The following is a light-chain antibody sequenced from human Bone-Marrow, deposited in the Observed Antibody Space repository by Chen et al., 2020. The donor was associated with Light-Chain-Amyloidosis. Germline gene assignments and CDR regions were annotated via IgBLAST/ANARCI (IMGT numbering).Light chain of an antibody. CDR2: EDD. CDR1: SGSIATHY. J-gene: IGLJ3*02. CDR3: QSYQGSSQGV. V-gene: IGLV6-57*01. Sequence: NFMLTQLHSVSESPGKTVIISCTRSSGSIATHYVQWYQQRPGSSPTTVIYEDDQRPSGVPDRFSGSIDRSSNSASLTISGLKTEDEADYYCQSYQGSSQGVFGGGTKLTVL.